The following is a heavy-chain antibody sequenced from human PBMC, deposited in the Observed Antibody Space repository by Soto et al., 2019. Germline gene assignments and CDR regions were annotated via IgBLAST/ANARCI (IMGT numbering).Heavy chain of an antibody. Sequence: ASVKVSCKVSGYTLTELSMHWVRQAPGKGLEWMGGFDPEDGETIYAQKFQGRVTMTEDTSTDTAYMELSSLRSEDTAVYYCATALSNRYCYYCYRIDVWGQGTTVTVSS. CDR1: GYTLTELS. V-gene: IGHV1-24*01. J-gene: IGHJ6*02. D-gene: IGHD2-8*02. CDR3: ATALSNRYCYYCYRIDV. CDR2: FDPEDGET.